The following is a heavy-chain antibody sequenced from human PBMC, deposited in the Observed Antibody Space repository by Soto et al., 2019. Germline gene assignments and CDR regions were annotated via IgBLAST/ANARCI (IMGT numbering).Heavy chain of an antibody. D-gene: IGHD6-6*01. V-gene: IGHV3-48*04. CDR3: ASLIEYSSVWGGDFDY. CDR1: GFTFSSYS. J-gene: IGHJ4*02. CDR2: ISSSSSTI. Sequence: GGSLRLSCAASGFTFSSYSMNWVRQAPGKGLEWVSYISSSSSTIYYADSVKGRFTISRDNAKNSLYLQMNSLRAEDTAVYYCASLIEYSSVWGGDFDYWDQGTLVTVSS.